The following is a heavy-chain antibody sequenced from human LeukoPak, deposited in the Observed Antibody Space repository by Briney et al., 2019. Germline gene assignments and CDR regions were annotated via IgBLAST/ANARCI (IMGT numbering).Heavy chain of an antibody. CDR3: AKDLRFLYAFDI. J-gene: IGHJ3*02. Sequence: GGSLRLSCAVSGFTFSANNMHWVRQAPGKGLEWVTFIDHDGSNKYYADSVKGRFTISRDNSKNTLYLQMNSLRAEDTAVYYCAKDLRFLYAFDIWGQGTMVTVSS. D-gene: IGHD2-21*01. CDR1: GFTFSANN. V-gene: IGHV3-30*02. CDR2: IDHDGSNK.